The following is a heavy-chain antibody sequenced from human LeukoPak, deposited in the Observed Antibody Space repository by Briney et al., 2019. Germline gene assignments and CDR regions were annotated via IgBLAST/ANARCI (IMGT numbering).Heavy chain of an antibody. CDR3: AKDMYYDFWSGYPDY. V-gene: IGHV3-30*02. CDR1: GFTFGSYG. CDR2: IRYDGSNK. Sequence: GGSLRLSCAASGFTFGSYGMHWVRQAPGKGLEWVAFIRYDGSNKYYADSVKGRFTISRDNSKNTLYLQMNSLRAEDTAVYYCAKDMYYDFWSGYPDYWGQGTLVTVSS. J-gene: IGHJ4*02. D-gene: IGHD3-3*01.